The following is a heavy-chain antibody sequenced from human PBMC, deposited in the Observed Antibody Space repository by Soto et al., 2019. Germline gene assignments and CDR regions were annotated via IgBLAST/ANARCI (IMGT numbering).Heavy chain of an antibody. Sequence: ASVKVSCKASGYTFTSYAMHWVRQAPGQRLEWMGWINAGSGNTKYSQKFQGRVTITRDTSASTAYMELSSLRSEDTAVYYCARTGIAHRAFQHWGQGTPVTVS. D-gene: IGHD6-13*01. CDR1: GYTFTSYA. V-gene: IGHV1-3*01. CDR3: ARTGIAHRAFQH. CDR2: INAGSGNT. J-gene: IGHJ1*01.